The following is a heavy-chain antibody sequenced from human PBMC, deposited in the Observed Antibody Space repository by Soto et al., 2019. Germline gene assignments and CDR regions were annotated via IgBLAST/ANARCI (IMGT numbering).Heavy chain of an antibody. J-gene: IGHJ6*02. Sequence: GGSLRLSCAASGFTFSSYGMHWVRQAPGKGLEWVAVISYDGSNKYYADSVKGRFTISRDNSKNTLYLQMNSLRAEDTAVYYCAKDGRVLRYFDWSQRDYGMDVWGQGTTVTVSS. CDR2: ISYDGSNK. CDR1: GFTFSSYG. V-gene: IGHV3-30*18. D-gene: IGHD3-9*01. CDR3: AKDGRVLRYFDWSQRDYGMDV.